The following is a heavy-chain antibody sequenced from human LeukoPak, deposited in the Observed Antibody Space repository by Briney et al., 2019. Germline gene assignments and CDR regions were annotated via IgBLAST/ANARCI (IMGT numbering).Heavy chain of an antibody. Sequence: SETLSLTCTVSGGSISSGGYYWSWIRQPPGKGLEWIGYIYHSGSTYYNPSLKSRVTISVDRSKNQFSLKLSSVTAADTAVYYCARVDKSGSYFCYFQHWGQGTLVTVSS. CDR3: ARVDKSGSYFCYFQH. D-gene: IGHD1-26*01. CDR2: IYHSGST. CDR1: GGSISSGGYY. V-gene: IGHV4-30-2*01. J-gene: IGHJ1*01.